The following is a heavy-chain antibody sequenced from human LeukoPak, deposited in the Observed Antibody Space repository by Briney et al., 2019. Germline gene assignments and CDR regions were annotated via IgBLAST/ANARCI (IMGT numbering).Heavy chain of an antibody. CDR3: ARDTRTDSMHAFDI. CDR1: GGSISSYY. V-gene: IGHV4-4*07. Sequence: LSETLSLTCTVSGGSISSYYWSWIRQPAGKGLEWIGRIYISGSTNYNPSLTSRVTMSVDTSKNQFSLKLSSVTAADTAVYYCARDTRTDSMHAFDIWGQGTMVTVSS. D-gene: IGHD2-8*01. CDR2: IYISGST. J-gene: IGHJ3*02.